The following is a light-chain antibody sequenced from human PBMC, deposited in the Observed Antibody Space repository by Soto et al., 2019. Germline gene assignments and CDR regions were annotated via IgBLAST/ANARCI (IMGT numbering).Light chain of an antibody. CDR1: NGDVGGYNY. J-gene: IGLJ1*01. CDR2: DVS. Sequence: QSVLTQPTSVSWSPGQSVTISCTGTNGDVGGYNYVSWYQQHPGKAPKLMIYDVSNRPSGVSNRFSGSKSGNTASLTISGLQAEDEADYYCSSYTSSSIYVFGTGTKVTVL. CDR3: SSYTSSSIYV. V-gene: IGLV2-14*01.